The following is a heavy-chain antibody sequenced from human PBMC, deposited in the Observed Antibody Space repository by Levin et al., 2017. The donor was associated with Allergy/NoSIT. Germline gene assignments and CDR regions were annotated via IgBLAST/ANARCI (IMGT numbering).Heavy chain of an antibody. D-gene: IGHD2-21*02. Sequence: PGGSLRLSCAASGFTFSSYEMNWVRQAPGKGLEWVSYISSSGSTIYYADSVKGRFTISRDNAKNSLYLQMNSLRAEDTAVYYCARSTVVVTATSGFDYWGQGTLVTVSS. V-gene: IGHV3-48*03. CDR2: ISSSGSTI. CDR1: GFTFSSYE. CDR3: ARSTVVVTATSGFDY. J-gene: IGHJ4*02.